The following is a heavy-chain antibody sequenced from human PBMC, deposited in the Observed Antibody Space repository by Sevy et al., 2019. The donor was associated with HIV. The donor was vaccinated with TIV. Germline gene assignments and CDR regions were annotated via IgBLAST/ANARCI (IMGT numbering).Heavy chain of an antibody. CDR2: INPSGGST. V-gene: IGHV1-46*03. CDR3: VIEARLTFAQGGIRGFDY. J-gene: IGHJ4*02. CDR1: GYTFTNYY. Sequence: ASVKVSCKASGYTFTNYYMHWVRQAPGQGLEWMGIINPSGGSTSYAQKFQGRVTMTRDTSTSTVYMGLSSLRSEETADYYCVIEARLTFAQGGIRGFDYWGQGTLVTVSS. D-gene: IGHD3-10*01.